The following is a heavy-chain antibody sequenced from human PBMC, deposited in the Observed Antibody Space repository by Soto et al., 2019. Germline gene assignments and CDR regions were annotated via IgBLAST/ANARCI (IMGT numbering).Heavy chain of an antibody. CDR2: IYYSGST. CDR3: ASLGLDSYYYDSSGPGDY. Sequence: QLQLQESGPGLVKPSETLSLTCTVSGGSISSSSYYWGWIRQPPGKGLEWIGSIYYSGSTYYNPSLKSRVTISVDTSKNQFSLKLSSVTAADTAVYYCASLGLDSYYYDSSGPGDYWGQGTLVTVSS. D-gene: IGHD3-22*01. V-gene: IGHV4-39*01. CDR1: GGSISSSSYY. J-gene: IGHJ4*02.